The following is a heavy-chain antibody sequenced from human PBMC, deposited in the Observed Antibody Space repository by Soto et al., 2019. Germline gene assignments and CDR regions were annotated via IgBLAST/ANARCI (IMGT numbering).Heavy chain of an antibody. CDR1: GFSITTSGGG. J-gene: IGHJ4*02. D-gene: IGHD3-3*01. CDR2: IYWDDDK. V-gene: IGHV2-5*02. CDR3: AHRVLRSVFGLVTTTAIYFDF. Sequence: QITLNESGPTVVRPTETLTLTCRFSGFSITTSGGGVCWIRQSPGKAPEWLALIYWDDDKRYSASLKSSLTRTTDTSKNQVVLTVSDLDPTDTATYYCAHRVLRSVFGLVTTTAIYFDFWGQGTPVAVSS.